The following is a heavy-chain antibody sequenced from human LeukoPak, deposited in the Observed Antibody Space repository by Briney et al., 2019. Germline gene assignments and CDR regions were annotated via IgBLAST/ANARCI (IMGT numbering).Heavy chain of an antibody. CDR2: IYSGVST. J-gene: IGHJ4*02. CDR3: AGGETTAFDY. Sequence: GGSLRLSCAGSGFTVSSNYMNWVRQTPGKGLEWVSVIYSGVSTDYADSVKGRFTISRDNSKNTLYLQMNSLRAEDTAAYYRAGGETTAFDYWGQGTLVTVSS. CDR1: GFTVSSNY. V-gene: IGHV3-66*01. D-gene: IGHD4-11*01.